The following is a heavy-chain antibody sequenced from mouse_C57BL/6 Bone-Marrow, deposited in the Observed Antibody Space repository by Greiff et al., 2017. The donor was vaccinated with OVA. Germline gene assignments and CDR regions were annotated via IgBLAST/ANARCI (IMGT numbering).Heavy chain of an antibody. D-gene: IGHD1-1*01. V-gene: IGHV3-6*01. J-gene: IGHJ3*01. Sequence: EVKLMESGPGLVKPSQSLSLTCSVTGYSITSGYYWNWIRQFPGNKLEWMGYISYDGSNNYNPSLKNRISITRYTSKNQFFLKLNSVTTEDTATYDCARDEGTTVVATRGFAYWGQGTLVTVSA. CDR2: ISYDGSN. CDR3: ARDEGTTVVATRGFAY. CDR1: GYSITSGYY.